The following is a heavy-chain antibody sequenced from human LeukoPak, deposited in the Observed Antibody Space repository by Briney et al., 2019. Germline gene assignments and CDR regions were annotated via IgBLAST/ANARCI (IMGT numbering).Heavy chain of an antibody. CDR3: AKDYGDYLYYFDY. V-gene: IGHV3-23*01. CDR2: ISGSGGST. Sequence: GGTLRLSCAASGFTFSSYGMSWVRQAPGKGLEWVSAISGSGGSTYYADSVKGRFTISRDNSKNTLYLQMNSLRAGDTAVYYCAKDYGDYLYYFDYWGQGTLVTVSS. D-gene: IGHD4-17*01. CDR1: GFTFSSYG. J-gene: IGHJ4*02.